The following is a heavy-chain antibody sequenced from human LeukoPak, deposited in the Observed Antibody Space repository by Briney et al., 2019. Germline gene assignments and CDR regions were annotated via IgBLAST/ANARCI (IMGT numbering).Heavy chain of an antibody. Sequence: GGSLRLSCAASGFTFSSYAMHWVRQAPGKGLEWVAVISYLRSNKYYADSVKGRVTISRDNSKNTLYLQMNSLRAEDTAVYYCARDRNQSSSWYGAFDIWGQGTMGTVSS. CDR3: ARDRNQSSSWYGAFDI. V-gene: IGHV3-30-3*01. CDR1: GFTFSSYA. CDR2: ISYLRSNK. J-gene: IGHJ3*02. D-gene: IGHD6-13*01.